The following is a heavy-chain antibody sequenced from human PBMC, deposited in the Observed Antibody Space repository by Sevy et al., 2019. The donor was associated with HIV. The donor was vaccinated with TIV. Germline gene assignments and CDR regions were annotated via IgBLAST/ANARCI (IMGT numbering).Heavy chain of an antibody. CDR1: GFTFTNYW. CDR2: INTDESST. D-gene: IGHD1-26*01. J-gene: IGHJ4*02. CDR3: VRGRPTYFDS. Sequence: GGSLRLSCTASGFTFTNYWMHWVRQAPWKGLVWVSHINTDESSTTYADSVKGRFTISRDNAKNTLYLQLNSLRDDDTAVYYCVRGRPTYFDSWGQGTLVTVSS. V-gene: IGHV3-74*01.